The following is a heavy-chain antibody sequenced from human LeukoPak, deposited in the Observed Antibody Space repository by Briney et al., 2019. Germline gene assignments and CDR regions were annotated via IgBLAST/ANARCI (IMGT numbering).Heavy chain of an antibody. V-gene: IGHV4-59*11. J-gene: IGHJ6*03. CDR3: ARATKYYYYYMDV. Sequence: SETLSPTCTVSGGSISSHYWSWLRQPPGKGLGWVGYIYYSGSTNYNPSLKSRVTISVDTSKNQFSLKLSSVTAADTAVYYCARATKYYYYYMDVWGKGTTVTVSS. CDR2: IYYSGST. CDR1: GGSISSHY. D-gene: IGHD1-26*01.